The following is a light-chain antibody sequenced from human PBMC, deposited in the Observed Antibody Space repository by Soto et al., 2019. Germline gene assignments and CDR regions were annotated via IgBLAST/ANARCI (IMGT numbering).Light chain of an antibody. CDR1: QDVSTN. CDR3: QHYNNWPPYS. J-gene: IGKJ2*03. V-gene: IGKV3-15*01. Sequence: ETVMTQSPDTLSVSPGESATLSCRASQDVSTNLAWFHQKPGQTPRLVLYGESKRATGIPARFSGSGSGRHFTLTISSLQSEDCGVYYGQHYNNWPPYSFGQGTKVEIK. CDR2: GES.